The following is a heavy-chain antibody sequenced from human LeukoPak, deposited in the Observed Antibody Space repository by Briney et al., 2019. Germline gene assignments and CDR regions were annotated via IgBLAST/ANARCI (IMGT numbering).Heavy chain of an antibody. CDR2: ISSSSTQI. CDR3: ARDLGDSSGYSSF. CDR1: GFTFSDYS. J-gene: IGHJ4*02. Sequence: PGGSLRLSCAASGFTFSDYSINWVRQAPGRGLEWVSSISSSSTQITYADSVRGRFTISRDNAKNSVSLQMNSLRAEDTAVYYCARDLGDSSGYSSFWGQGTLVSVSS. V-gene: IGHV3-21*06. D-gene: IGHD3-22*01.